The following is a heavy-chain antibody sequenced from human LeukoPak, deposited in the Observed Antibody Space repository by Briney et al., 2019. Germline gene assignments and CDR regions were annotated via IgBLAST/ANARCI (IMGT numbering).Heavy chain of an antibody. Sequence: GESLKIFCKGSEYSFTSYWIGWVRQMPGKGLEGMGIIYPGDSETRYSPSFQGQVTISADKSISTAYLQWSSLKASDTAMYYCARRRLGYSYGPEDYYYMDVWGKGTTVTVSS. CDR3: ARRRLGYSYGPEDYYYMDV. J-gene: IGHJ6*03. CDR1: EYSFTSYW. CDR2: IYPGDSET. V-gene: IGHV5-51*01. D-gene: IGHD5-18*01.